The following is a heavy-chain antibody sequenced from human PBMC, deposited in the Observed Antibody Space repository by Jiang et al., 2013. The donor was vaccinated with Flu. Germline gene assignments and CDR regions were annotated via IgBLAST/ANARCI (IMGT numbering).Heavy chain of an antibody. CDR2: ISYDGSNK. V-gene: IGHV3-30*04. J-gene: IGHJ5*02. D-gene: IGHD4-17*01. Sequence: QLVESGGGVVQPGRSLRLSCAASGFTFSSYAMHWVRQAPGKGLEWVAVISYDGSNKYYADSVKGRFTISRDNSKNTLYLQMNSLRAEDTAVYYCAREGADRTTVTTYFWFDPWGQGTLVTVSS. CDR3: AREGADRTTVTTYFWFDP. CDR1: GFTFSSYA.